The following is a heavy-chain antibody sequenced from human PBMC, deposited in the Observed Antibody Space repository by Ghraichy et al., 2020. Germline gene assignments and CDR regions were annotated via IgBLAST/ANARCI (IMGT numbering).Heavy chain of an antibody. V-gene: IGHV1-18*01. D-gene: IGHD3-3*01. CDR2: ISAYNGNT. Sequence: ASVKVSCKPSGYTFTSYGISWVRQAPGQGLEWMGWISAYNGNTNYAQKLQGRVTMTTDTSTSTAYMELRSLRSDDTAVYYCAASSGVDFWSGYILLWGQGTLVTVSS. J-gene: IGHJ4*02. CDR1: GYTFTSYG. CDR3: AASSGVDFWSGYILL.